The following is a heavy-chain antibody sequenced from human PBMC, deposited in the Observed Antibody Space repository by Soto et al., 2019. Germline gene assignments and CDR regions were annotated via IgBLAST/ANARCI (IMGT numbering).Heavy chain of an antibody. V-gene: IGHV4-59*08. J-gene: IGHJ5*02. D-gene: IGHD3-22*01. Sequence: QVQLQESGPGLVKPSETLSLTCTVSGGSISSYYWSWIRQPPGKGLEWIGYIYYSGGTNYNPSLKGRVNATVDTSKTQFPLNRSSLPAADTAVYYCARHILSFYSDSSGYSNWFAPWGQGTLVTVSS. CDR2: IYYSGGT. CDR1: GGSISSYY. CDR3: ARHILSFYSDSSGYSNWFAP.